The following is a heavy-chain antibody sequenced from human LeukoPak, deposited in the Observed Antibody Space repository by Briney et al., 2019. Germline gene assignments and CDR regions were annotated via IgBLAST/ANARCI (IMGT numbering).Heavy chain of an antibody. CDR2: IKSKTDGGTT. CDR3: TTAGGAVAGVFDY. J-gene: IGHJ4*02. D-gene: IGHD6-19*01. V-gene: IGHV3-15*01. Sequence: GGSLRLSCAASGFTFSNAWMGWVRQAPGKGLEWVGRIKSKTDGGTTDYAAPVKGRFTISRDDSKNTLYLQMNSLKTEDTAVYYCTTAGGAVAGVFDYWGQGTLVTVSS. CDR1: GFTFSNAW.